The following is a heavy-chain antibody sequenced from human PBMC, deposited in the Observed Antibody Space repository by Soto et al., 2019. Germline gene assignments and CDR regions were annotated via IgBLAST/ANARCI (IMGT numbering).Heavy chain of an antibody. Sequence: GGSLRLSCVASGFTFSSYGMHWVRQAPGKGLEWVAVISYDGNNKYHVDSVKGRFTISRDNSKNALFLQMNSLRAEDTAVYYCAKAQGYCSSTSCREAYYYYGMDVWGQGTTVTVSS. CDR2: ISYDGNNK. CDR3: AKAQGYCSSTSCREAYYYYGMDV. D-gene: IGHD2-2*01. V-gene: IGHV3-30*18. CDR1: GFTFSSYG. J-gene: IGHJ6*02.